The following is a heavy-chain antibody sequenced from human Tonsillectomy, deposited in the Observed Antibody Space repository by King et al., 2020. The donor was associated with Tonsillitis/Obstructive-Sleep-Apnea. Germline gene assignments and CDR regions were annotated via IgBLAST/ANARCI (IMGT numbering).Heavy chain of an antibody. CDR2: TRNKANSYTT. D-gene: IGHD5-12*01. CDR3: ARAGGYDSEAFDI. V-gene: IGHV3-72*01. CDR1: GFTFSDHY. J-gene: IGHJ3*02. Sequence: VQLVESGGGLVQPGGSLRLSCAASGFTFSDHYMDWVRQAPGKGLEWVGRTRNKANSYTTEYAASVKGRVTISRDDSKKSLYLQMNSRKTEDTAVYYRARAGGYDSEAFDIWGQGTMVTVSS.